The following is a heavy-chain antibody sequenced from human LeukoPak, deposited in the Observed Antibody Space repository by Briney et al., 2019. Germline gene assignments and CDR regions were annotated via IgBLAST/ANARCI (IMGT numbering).Heavy chain of an antibody. D-gene: IGHD6-19*01. CDR3: ARMVAGTRVFDY. J-gene: IGHJ4*02. Sequence: GGSLRLSCAASGFTFSSYSMNWVRQAPGKGLEWVSSISSSSSYIYYADSVKGRFTISRDNAKNSLYLQMNSLRAEDTAVYYCARMVAGTRVFDYWGQGTLVTVSS. CDR2: ISSSSSYI. V-gene: IGHV3-21*01. CDR1: GFTFSSYS.